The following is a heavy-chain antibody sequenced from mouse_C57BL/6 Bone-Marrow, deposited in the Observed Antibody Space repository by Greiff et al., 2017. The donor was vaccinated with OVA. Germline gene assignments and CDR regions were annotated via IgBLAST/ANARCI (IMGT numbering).Heavy chain of an antibody. CDR2: IYPGSGST. J-gene: IGHJ2*01. CDR1: GYTFTSYW. V-gene: IGHV1-55*01. CDR3: ASITTGVATDN. Sequence: QVQLQQPGAELVKPGASVKMSCKASGYTFTSYWINWVKQRPGQGLEWIGDIYPGSGSTNYNEKFKSKATLTVDTSSSTAYMQLSSLTSEDSAVYYCASITTGVATDNWGQGTTLTVSS. D-gene: IGHD1-1*01.